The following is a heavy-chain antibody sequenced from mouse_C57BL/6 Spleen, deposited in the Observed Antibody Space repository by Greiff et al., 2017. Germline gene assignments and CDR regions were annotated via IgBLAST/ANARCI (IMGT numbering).Heavy chain of an antibody. CDR1: GFTFSSYA. V-gene: IGHV5-4*01. Sequence: EVHLVESGGGLVKPGGSLKLSCAASGFTFSSYAMSWVRQTPEKRLEWVATISDGGSYTYYPDNVKGRFTISRDNAKNNLYLQMSHLKSEDTAMYYCARAGGLRRKTWFAYWGQGTLVTVSA. CDR3: ARAGGLRRKTWFAY. D-gene: IGHD2-2*01. J-gene: IGHJ3*01. CDR2: ISDGGSYT.